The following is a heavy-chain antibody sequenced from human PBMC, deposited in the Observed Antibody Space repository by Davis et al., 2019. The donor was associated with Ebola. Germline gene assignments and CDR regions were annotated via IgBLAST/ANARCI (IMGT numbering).Heavy chain of an antibody. D-gene: IGHD3-22*01. J-gene: IGHJ4*02. CDR2: ISYDEDIK. Sequence: PGGSLRLSCTASGIDFSVYSIQWVRQAPGKGLEWVTLISYDEDIKYYADSVKGRFTISRDNSKNTLYLQMISLRAEDTATYYCARVTLWWDDDSGGPTTYYFDFWGQGALVTVSS. CDR3: ARVTLWWDDDSGGPTTYYFDF. V-gene: IGHV3-30*03. CDR1: GIDFSVYS.